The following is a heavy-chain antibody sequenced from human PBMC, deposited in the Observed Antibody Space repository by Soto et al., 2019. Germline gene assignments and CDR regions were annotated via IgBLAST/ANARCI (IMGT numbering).Heavy chain of an antibody. V-gene: IGHV4-39*01. Sequence: QLQLQESGPGLVKPSETLSLTCTVSGGSISSSSYYWGWIRQPPGKGLEWIGSIYYSGSTYYNPSLQSRVTISVDTSKNQFSLKLSSVAAADTAVYYCASLSPDDYGDSGDFDYWGQGTLVTVSS. CDR3: ASLSPDDYGDSGDFDY. D-gene: IGHD4-17*01. CDR1: GGSISSSSYY. CDR2: IYYSGST. J-gene: IGHJ4*02.